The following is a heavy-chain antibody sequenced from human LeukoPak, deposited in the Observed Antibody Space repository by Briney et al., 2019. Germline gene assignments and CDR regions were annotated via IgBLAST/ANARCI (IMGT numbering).Heavy chain of an antibody. CDR3: ARDSGYNWFDP. CDR1: GGSISSYY. Sequence: KPSETLSLTCTVSGGSISSYYWSWIRQPPGKGLEWIGYIYYSGSTNYNPSLKSRVTISVDTSKNQFSLKLSSVTAADTAVYYGARDSGYNWFDPWGQGTLVTVSS. V-gene: IGHV4-59*01. CDR2: IYYSGST. J-gene: IGHJ5*02. D-gene: IGHD3-22*01.